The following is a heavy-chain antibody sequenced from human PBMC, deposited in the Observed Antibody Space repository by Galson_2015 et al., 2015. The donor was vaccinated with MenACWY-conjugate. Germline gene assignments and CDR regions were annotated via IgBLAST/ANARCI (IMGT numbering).Heavy chain of an antibody. CDR3: ARHPPGGRGMDV. J-gene: IGHJ6*02. D-gene: IGHD1-26*01. V-gene: IGHV5-51*01. Sequence: QSGAEVKKPGESLTISCKGSGYSFTNYWIGWVRQMPGRGLEWMGLIDPHNSNTRYSPSFQGQVTISADESISTAFLQWSSLKASDTAIYYCARHPPGGRGMDVWGRGTTVTVSS. CDR1: GYSFTNYW. CDR2: IDPHNSNT.